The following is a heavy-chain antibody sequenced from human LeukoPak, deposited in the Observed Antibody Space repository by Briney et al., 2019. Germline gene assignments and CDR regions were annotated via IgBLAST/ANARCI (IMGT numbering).Heavy chain of an antibody. CDR3: ARESGSYLWRSWLNP. D-gene: IGHD3-16*01. CDR1: GGSISSSNW. Sequence: SETLSLTCAVSGGSISSSNWWTWVRQPPGKGLEWIGEIYPGGSTNYNPSLKSRVTISVDKSKNQFSLKLSSVTAAGTAIYYCARESGSYLWRSWLNPWGQGTLVTVSS. V-gene: IGHV4-4*02. CDR2: IYPGGST. J-gene: IGHJ5*02.